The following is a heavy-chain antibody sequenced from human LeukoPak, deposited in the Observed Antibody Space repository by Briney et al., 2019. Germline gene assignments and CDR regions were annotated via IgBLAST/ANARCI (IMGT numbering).Heavy chain of an antibody. V-gene: IGHV4-38-2*02. Sequence: SETLSLTCTVSGYSISSGCYWGWIRQPPGKGLEWIGSIYHSGSTYYNPSLKSRVTISVDTSKNQFSLKLSSVTAADTAVYYCARGPHFWSGYPNYFDYWGQGTLVTVSS. CDR1: GYSISSGCY. CDR2: IYHSGST. CDR3: ARGPHFWSGYPNYFDY. J-gene: IGHJ4*02. D-gene: IGHD3-3*02.